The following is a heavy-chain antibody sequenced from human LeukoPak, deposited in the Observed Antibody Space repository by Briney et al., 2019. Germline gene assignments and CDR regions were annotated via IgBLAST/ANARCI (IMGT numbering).Heavy chain of an antibody. Sequence: SETLSLTCTVSGGSISSGSYYWSLIRQPAGKGLEWIGRIYTSGSTNYNPSLKSRVTISVDTSKNQFSLKLSSVTAADTAVYYCARDRPAYYYDSSGYPWGQGTLVTVSS. CDR2: IYTSGST. J-gene: IGHJ5*02. CDR1: GGSISSGSYY. D-gene: IGHD3-22*01. V-gene: IGHV4-61*02. CDR3: ARDRPAYYYDSSGYP.